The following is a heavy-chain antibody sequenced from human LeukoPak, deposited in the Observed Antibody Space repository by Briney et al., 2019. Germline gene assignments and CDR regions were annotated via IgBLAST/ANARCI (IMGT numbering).Heavy chain of an antibody. CDR2: ISGSGGST. V-gene: IGHV3-23*01. D-gene: IGHD2-2*01. CDR3: AKTDCSSTSCGGLSDAFDI. Sequence: GGSLRLSCAASGFTFSSYGMSWVRQAPGKGLEWVSAISGSGGSTYYADSVKGRFTISRDNSKNTLYLQMNSLRAEDTAVYYCAKTDCSSTSCGGLSDAFDIWGQGTMVTVSS. CDR1: GFTFSSYG. J-gene: IGHJ3*02.